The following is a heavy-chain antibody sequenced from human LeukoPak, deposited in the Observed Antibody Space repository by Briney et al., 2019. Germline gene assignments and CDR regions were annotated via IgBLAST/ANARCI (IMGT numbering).Heavy chain of an antibody. D-gene: IGHD5-18*01. CDR1: GGSFSGYY. CDR3: ARVRPGIQLWLQYYYYYMDV. V-gene: IGHV4-34*01. CDR2: INHSGST. J-gene: IGHJ6*03. Sequence: PSETLSLTCAVYGGSFSGYYWSWIRQPPGKGLEWIGEINHSGSTNYNPSLKSRVTISVDTSKNQFSLKLSSVTAADTAVYYCARVRPGIQLWLQYYYYYMDVWGKGTTVTVSS.